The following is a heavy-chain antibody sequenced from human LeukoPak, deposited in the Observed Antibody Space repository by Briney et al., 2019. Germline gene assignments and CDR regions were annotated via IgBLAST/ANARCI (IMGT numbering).Heavy chain of an antibody. V-gene: IGHV4-38-2*01. Sequence: EALSLTCAVSGYSISSGYYWGWIRQPPGKGLQWIGSIFQRGYSYYNPSLKSRVTISVDTSRNQFSLKLSSVTAADTAVYYCAGDKETTGNGRPNWFDPWGQGTLVTVSS. D-gene: IGHD1-1*01. J-gene: IGHJ5*02. CDR3: AGDKETTGNGRPNWFDP. CDR2: IFQRGYS. CDR1: GYSISSGYY.